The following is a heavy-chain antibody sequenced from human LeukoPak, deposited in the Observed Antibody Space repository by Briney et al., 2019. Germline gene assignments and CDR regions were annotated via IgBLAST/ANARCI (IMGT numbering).Heavy chain of an antibody. Sequence: PGGSLRLSCAASGFTFSDYYMSWIRQAPGKGLERVSYISSSSSYTNYADSVKGRFTISRDNAKNSLYLQMNSVRAEDTAVYYCAKYLYNWNDGGSVDYWGQGTLVTVSS. CDR1: GFTFSDYY. J-gene: IGHJ4*02. V-gene: IGHV3-11*06. D-gene: IGHD1-1*01. CDR2: ISSSSSYT. CDR3: AKYLYNWNDGGSVDY.